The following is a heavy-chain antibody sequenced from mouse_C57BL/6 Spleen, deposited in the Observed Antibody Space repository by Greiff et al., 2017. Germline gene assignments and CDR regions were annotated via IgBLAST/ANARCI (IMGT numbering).Heavy chain of an antibody. V-gene: IGHV1-39*01. Sequence: LVESGPELVKPGASVKISCKASGYSFTDYNMNWVKQSNGKSLEWIGVINPNYGTTSYNQKFKGKAALTVDQSSSTAYMQLNSLTSEDSAVYYCAYDYDGRGYAMDYWGQGTSVTVSS. CDR1: GYSFTDYN. D-gene: IGHD2-4*01. J-gene: IGHJ4*01. CDR2: INPNYGTT. CDR3: AYDYDGRGYAMDY.